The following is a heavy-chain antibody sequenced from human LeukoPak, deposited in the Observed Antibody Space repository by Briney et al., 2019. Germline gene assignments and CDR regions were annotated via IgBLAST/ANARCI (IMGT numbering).Heavy chain of an antibody. Sequence: PSETLSLTCAVYNGSFSGYYWSWIRQPPGKGLEWIGQISHSGSTNYNPSLKSRVTISVDTSKNQFSLKLSSVTAADTAVYYCARDSYYYDSSGYPYYYYYMDVWGKGTTVTVSS. D-gene: IGHD3-22*01. V-gene: IGHV4-34*01. CDR1: NGSFSGYY. CDR2: ISHSGST. CDR3: ARDSYYYDSSGYPYYYYYMDV. J-gene: IGHJ6*03.